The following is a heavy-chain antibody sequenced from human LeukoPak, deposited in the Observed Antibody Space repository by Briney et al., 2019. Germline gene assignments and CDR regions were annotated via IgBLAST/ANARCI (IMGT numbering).Heavy chain of an antibody. D-gene: IGHD6-19*01. J-gene: IGHJ4*02. CDR3: ATTRPYGTTWAGAFED. CDR2: ITARSGA. Sequence: PGGSLRLSCAASGFTFSSHAMSWVRQAPGKGLEWVSTITARSGADYTDSVKGRFVISRDNSKNTLFLQMSSLRAEDTAVYYCATTRPYGTTWAGAFEDWGQGIPVTVSS. V-gene: IGHV3-23*01. CDR1: GFTFSSHA.